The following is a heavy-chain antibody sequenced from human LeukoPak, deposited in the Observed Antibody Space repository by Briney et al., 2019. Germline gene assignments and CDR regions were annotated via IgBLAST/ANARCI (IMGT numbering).Heavy chain of an antibody. CDR2: IYYSGST. V-gene: IGHV4-59*01. CDR1: GGSISSYY. D-gene: IGHD6-19*01. J-gene: IGHJ6*03. Sequence: PSQTLSLTCTVSGGSISSYYWSWIRQPPGKGLEWIGYIYYSGSTNYNPSLKSRVTISVDTSKNQFSLKLSSVTAADTAVYYCARGPYAPGIAVAPPGGHYYYYYMDVWGKGTTVTVSS. CDR3: ARGPYAPGIAVAPPGGHYYYYYMDV.